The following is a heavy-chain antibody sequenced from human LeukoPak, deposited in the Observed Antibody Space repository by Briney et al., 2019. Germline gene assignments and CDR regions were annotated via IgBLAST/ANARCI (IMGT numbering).Heavy chain of an antibody. D-gene: IGHD6-13*01. CDR3: ARGPRIAAAGDTYNWFDP. J-gene: IGHJ5*02. V-gene: IGHV1-8*01. CDR1: GYTFTSYD. CDR2: MNPNSGNT. Sequence: ASVKVSCKASGYTFTSYDINWVRQATGQGLEWMGWMNPNSGNTGHAQKFQGRVTMTRNTSISTAYMELSSLRSEDTAVYYCARGPRIAAAGDTYNWFDPWGQGTLVTVSS.